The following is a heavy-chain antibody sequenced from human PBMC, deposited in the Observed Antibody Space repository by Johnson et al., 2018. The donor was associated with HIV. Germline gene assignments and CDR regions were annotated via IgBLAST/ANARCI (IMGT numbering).Heavy chain of an antibody. CDR2: ISSSGTTI. Sequence: VQLVESGGGLVKPGGSLRLSCAASGFSFSDYYMSWIRQAPGKGLEWISYISSSGTTIHYADSVKGRFTLSRDNAKNSLYLQMNSLRAEDTAVYYCAREQATLWFRASGAAFDIWGQGTVVTVSS. J-gene: IGHJ3*02. CDR3: AREQATLWFRASGAAFDI. D-gene: IGHD3-10*01. CDR1: GFSFSDYY. V-gene: IGHV3-11*04.